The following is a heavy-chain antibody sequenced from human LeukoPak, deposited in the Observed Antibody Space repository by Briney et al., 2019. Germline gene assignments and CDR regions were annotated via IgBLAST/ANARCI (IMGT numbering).Heavy chain of an antibody. D-gene: IGHD6-6*01. V-gene: IGHV1-8*01. CDR2: MNPNSGNT. CDR3: ARAKLIAARRAHTGNWFDP. CDR1: GYTFTSYD. Sequence: GASVKVSCKASGYTFTSYDINWVRQATGQGLEWMGWMNPNSGNTGYAQKFQGRVTMTRNTSISTAYMELSSLRSEDTAVYYCARAKLIAARRAHTGNWFDPWGQGTLVTVSS. J-gene: IGHJ5*02.